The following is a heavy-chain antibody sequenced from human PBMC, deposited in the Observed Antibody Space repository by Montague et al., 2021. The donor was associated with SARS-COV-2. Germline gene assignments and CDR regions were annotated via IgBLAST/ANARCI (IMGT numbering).Heavy chain of an antibody. CDR3: ARDNIVIVLSAVFYDT. J-gene: IGHJ5*02. CDR1: GFIFSNFW. D-gene: IGHD2/OR15-2a*01. CDR2: IKQDGSEK. Sequence: SLRLSCAASGFIFSNFWMSWVRQAPGKGLEWVAIIKQDGSEKFYXDSVKGRFTISRDNAKNSLYLQMYSLRAEDTAVYFCARDNIVIVLSAVFYDTWGQGTLVTVSS. V-gene: IGHV3-7*01.